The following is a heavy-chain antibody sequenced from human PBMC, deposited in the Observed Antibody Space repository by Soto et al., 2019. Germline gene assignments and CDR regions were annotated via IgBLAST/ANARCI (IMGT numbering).Heavy chain of an antibody. D-gene: IGHD1-26*01. CDR2: MQPSSGRT. V-gene: IGHV1-8*01. CDR1: GYSFTSLD. Sequence: QVQLVQSGAEVREPGASVKVSCKASGYSFTSLDIYWVRQTTGQGLEWMGWMQPSSGRTGYAQKFQGRVTMTRDTSINTAYMELSRLTSDDTAFYYCARGVTAGVDYWGQGTLVTVSS. J-gene: IGHJ4*02. CDR3: ARGVTAGVDY.